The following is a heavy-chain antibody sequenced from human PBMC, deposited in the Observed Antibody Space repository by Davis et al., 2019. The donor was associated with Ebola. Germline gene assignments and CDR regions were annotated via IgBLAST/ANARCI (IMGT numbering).Heavy chain of an antibody. J-gene: IGHJ6*02. D-gene: IGHD3-10*01. CDR3: ARGEEWFRELLSHYYGMDV. V-gene: IGHV3-21*01. Sequence: GESLKISCAASGFTFSSYSMNWVRQALGKGLEWVSSISSSSSYIYYADSVKGRFTLSRDNAKNSLYLQMNSLRAEDTAVYYCARGEEWFRELLSHYYGMDVWGQGTTVTVSS. CDR2: ISSSSSYI. CDR1: GFTFSSYS.